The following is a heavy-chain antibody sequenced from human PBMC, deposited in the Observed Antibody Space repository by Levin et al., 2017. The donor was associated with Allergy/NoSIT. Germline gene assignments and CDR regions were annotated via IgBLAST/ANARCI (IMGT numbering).Heavy chain of an antibody. CDR3: ATLDIVVVPAAQPHYNWFDP. Sequence: AGGSLRLSCAASGFTFSSYSMNWVRQAPGKGLEWVSSISSSSSYIYYADSVKGRFTISRDNAKNSLYLQMNSLRAEDTAVYYCATLDIVVVPAAQPHYNWFDPWGQGTLVTVSS. J-gene: IGHJ5*02. CDR1: GFTFSSYS. V-gene: IGHV3-21*01. D-gene: IGHD2-2*01. CDR2: ISSSSSYI.